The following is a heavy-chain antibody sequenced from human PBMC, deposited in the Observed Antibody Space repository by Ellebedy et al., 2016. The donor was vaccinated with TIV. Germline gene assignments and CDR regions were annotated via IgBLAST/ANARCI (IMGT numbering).Heavy chain of an antibody. V-gene: IGHV3-30*03. CDR2: ISYDGSNK. CDR3: AREAMAGVYFDY. J-gene: IGHJ4*02. CDR1: GFTFSSYG. Sequence: GGSLRLSXAASGFTFSSYGMHWVRQAPGKGLEWVAAISYDGSNKYYADSVKGRFTISRDNSKNTLYLQMNSLRAEDTAVYYCAREAMAGVYFDYWGQGALITVSS. D-gene: IGHD6-19*01.